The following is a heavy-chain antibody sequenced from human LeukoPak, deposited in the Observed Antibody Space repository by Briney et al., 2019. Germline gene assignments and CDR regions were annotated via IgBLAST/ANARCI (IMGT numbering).Heavy chain of an antibody. J-gene: IGHJ4*02. Sequence: TSETLSLTCAVYGGSFSAFHWNWIRQSPAKGLEWLGEMKQSGTPRYNPSLQSRVTISVDKSKNQFSLNVRSVTAADTAVYYCASRPFLYGFRTYFDNWAQGTLVPVSS. D-gene: IGHD3-10*01. CDR2: MKQSGTP. CDR1: GGSFSAFH. V-gene: IGHV4-34*01. CDR3: ASRPFLYGFRTYFDN.